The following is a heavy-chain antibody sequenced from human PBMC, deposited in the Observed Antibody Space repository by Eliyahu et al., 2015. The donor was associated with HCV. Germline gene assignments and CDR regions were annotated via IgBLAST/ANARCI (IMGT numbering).Heavy chain of an antibody. J-gene: IGHJ3*02. D-gene: IGHD3-22*01. Sequence: QVQLVQSGTEVKKPGASVKVSCKASGYTFTTYDFNWVRQATGQGLEWMGWMNPNSGNTGYAQKFQGRVTMTRNTSISTAYMELSSLRSEDTAVYFCASDSSGFNDVFDIWGQGTMVTVSS. V-gene: IGHV1-8*01. CDR1: GYTFTTYD. CDR3: ASDSSGFNDVFDI. CDR2: MNPNSGNT.